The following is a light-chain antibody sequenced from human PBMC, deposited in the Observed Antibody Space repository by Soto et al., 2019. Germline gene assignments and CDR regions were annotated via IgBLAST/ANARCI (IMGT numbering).Light chain of an antibody. CDR1: SFNIGNNY. V-gene: IGLV1-51*01. CDR3: GTWDFGLSTVV. J-gene: IGLJ2*01. CDR2: DND. Sequence: QSVLTQPPSVSATPGQKVTISCSGSSFNIGNNYVSWYQQLPGTAPKLLIYDNDKRPSGIPDRFSGSKSVTSATLDITGLQTGDEAEYYCGTWDFGLSTVVFGGGTKLTVL.